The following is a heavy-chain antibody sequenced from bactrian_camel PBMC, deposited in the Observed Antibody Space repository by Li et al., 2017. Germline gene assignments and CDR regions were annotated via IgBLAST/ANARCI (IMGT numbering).Heavy chain of an antibody. CDR2: IDIRDDKT. V-gene: IGHV3S1*01. CDR3: AAQYDCPSDSWPERLQGYMY. CDR1: GYTYRTRS. J-gene: IGHJ4*01. Sequence: VQLVESGGGTVPAGGSLKLTCAVSGYTYRTRSMGWFRQAPGREREGVAVIDIRDDKTYYATSVEGRFTISRDNNKNTIYLQMDRLNAEDTAMYYCAAQYDCPSDSWPERLQGYMYWGQGTQVTVS. D-gene: IGHD5*01.